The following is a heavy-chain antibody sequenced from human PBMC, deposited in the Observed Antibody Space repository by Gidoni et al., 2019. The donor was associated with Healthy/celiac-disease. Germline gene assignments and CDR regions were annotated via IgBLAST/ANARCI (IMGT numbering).Heavy chain of an antibody. V-gene: IGHV3-48*03. CDR1: GFTFSSYE. CDR2: ISSSGSTI. Sequence: VQLLESGGGLVQPGGSLRLSCAASGFTFSSYEMTWVRQAPGKGLEWVSYISSSGSTIYYADSVKGRFTISRDNAKNSMYLQMNSLRAEDTAVYYCAAYLGYCSSTSCYDFDYWGQGTLVTVSS. J-gene: IGHJ4*02. D-gene: IGHD2-2*01. CDR3: AAYLGYCSSTSCYDFDY.